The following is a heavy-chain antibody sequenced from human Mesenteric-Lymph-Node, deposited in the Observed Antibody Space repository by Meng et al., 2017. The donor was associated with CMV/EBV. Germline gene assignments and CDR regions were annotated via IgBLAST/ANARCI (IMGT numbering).Heavy chain of an antibody. D-gene: IGHD2-2*01. CDR2: INPNSGGT. J-gene: IGHJ1*01. CDR3: ARSGYCTTTICLEYFQL. V-gene: IGHV1-2*06. CDR1: YTVTAYD. Sequence: YTVTAYDVHWVRQAPGQGLEWMGRINPNSGGTNYAQKFQGRVTMTRDSSTSTAYMELSGLRSDDSAEYYCARSGYCTTTICLEYFQLWGQGTLVTVSS.